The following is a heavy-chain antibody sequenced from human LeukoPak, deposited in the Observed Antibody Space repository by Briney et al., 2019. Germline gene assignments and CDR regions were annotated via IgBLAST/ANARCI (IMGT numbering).Heavy chain of an antibody. D-gene: IGHD5-18*01. CDR3: ARDQYSYAHAAH. V-gene: IGHV3-66*01. J-gene: IGHJ4*02. Sequence: GGSLRLSCAASGFTVSSNHMSWVRQAPGKGLEWVSVIYSGGTTYYADSVKGRFTISRDNSKNTLHLQMNSLRAEDTAVYYCARDQYSYAHAAHWGQGTLVTVSS. CDR1: GFTVSSNH. CDR2: IYSGGTT.